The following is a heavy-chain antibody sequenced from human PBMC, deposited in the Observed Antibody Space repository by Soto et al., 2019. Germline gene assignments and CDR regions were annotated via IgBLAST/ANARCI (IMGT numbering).Heavy chain of an antibody. CDR2: SSGSGTIT. Sequence: QVQLVESGGGLVEPGGSLRLSCAASGFRFSDQYMTWIRQAPGKGLEWFSKSSGSGTITYYADSLKGRFTVSRDNAKNSLYLQMNDLRAEDTAVYYLASDPYYYASGLWVPGTLVTVSS. J-gene: IGHJ4*02. V-gene: IGHV3-11*01. D-gene: IGHD3-10*01. CDR3: ASDPYYYASGL. CDR1: GFRFSDQY.